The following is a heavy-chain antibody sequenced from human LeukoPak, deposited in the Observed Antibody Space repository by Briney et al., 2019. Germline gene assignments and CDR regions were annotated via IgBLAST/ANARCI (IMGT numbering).Heavy chain of an antibody. CDR2: MHYSGDS. CDR1: GNSISIFF. D-gene: IGHD1-1*01. J-gene: IGHJ4*02. Sequence: ASETLSLTCTVSGNSISIFFWSWIRQPPGKGLEWICSMHYSGDSKYNPSLRSRVSLSIDTSKQQFSLRLSSVTAADTAVYYCARDLELERNRWNYFESWGQGALVTVSS. CDR3: ARDLELERNRWNYFES. V-gene: IGHV4-59*01.